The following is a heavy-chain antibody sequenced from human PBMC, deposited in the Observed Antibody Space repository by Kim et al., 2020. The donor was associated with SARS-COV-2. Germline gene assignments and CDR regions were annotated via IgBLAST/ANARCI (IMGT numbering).Heavy chain of an antibody. CDR1: GGSISSGGYY. D-gene: IGHD3-10*01. V-gene: IGHV4-31*03. Sequence: SETLSLTCTVSGGSISSGGYYWSWIRQHPGKGLEWIGYIYYSGSTYYNPSLKSRVTISVDTSKNQFSLKLSSVTAADTAVYYCARIYFGGGYGGDDYWGQGTLVTVSS. CDR2: IYYSGST. J-gene: IGHJ4*02. CDR3: ARIYFGGGYGGDDY.